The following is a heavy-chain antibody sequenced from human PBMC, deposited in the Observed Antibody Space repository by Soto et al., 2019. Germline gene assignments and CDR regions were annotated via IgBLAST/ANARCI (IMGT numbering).Heavy chain of an antibody. J-gene: IGHJ4*02. CDR2: IYHSGSS. CDR1: GGSLSSGTYY. D-gene: IGHD4-17*01. CDR3: ARDLLDTTVDYYFDS. Sequence: TLSLTCTVSGGSLSSGTYYWSWIRQPPGKGLEWIGYIYHSGSSQSNPSLKSRVTISIDTSKNQFSLELRSVTAADTAVYYCARDLLDTTVDYYFDSWGPGRLVTVSS. V-gene: IGHV4-30-4*01.